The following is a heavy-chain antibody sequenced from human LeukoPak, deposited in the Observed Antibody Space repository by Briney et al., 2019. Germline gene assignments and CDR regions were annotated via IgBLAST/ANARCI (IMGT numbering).Heavy chain of an antibody. Sequence: GGSLRLSCAASGLTVISNHMTWVRQAPGKGLEWVSVTYSGGTTYYADFVKGRFTMSRDNSVNTLYLQMNSLTAEDTAVYYCARESPTTVTNFDFWGQGTLVTVSS. D-gene: IGHD4-17*01. CDR2: TYSGGTT. CDR3: ARESPTTVTNFDF. J-gene: IGHJ4*02. V-gene: IGHV3-66*01. CDR1: GLTVISNH.